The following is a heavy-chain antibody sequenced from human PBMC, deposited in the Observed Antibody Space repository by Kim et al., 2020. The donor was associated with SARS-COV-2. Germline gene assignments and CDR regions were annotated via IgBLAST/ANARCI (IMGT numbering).Heavy chain of an antibody. J-gene: IGHJ6*02. CDR1: GFTFSSYS. D-gene: IGHD4-4*01. V-gene: IGHV3-21*03. CDR2: ISSSNTYI. Sequence: GGSLRLSCAASGFTFSSYSINWVRQAPGKGLEWLASISSSNTYIYYADSVKGRFTISRDNAKNSVYLQMNSLRAEDTSAYYCARDLQDYYGMDVWGQGTTVTVSS. CDR3: ARDLQDYYGMDV.